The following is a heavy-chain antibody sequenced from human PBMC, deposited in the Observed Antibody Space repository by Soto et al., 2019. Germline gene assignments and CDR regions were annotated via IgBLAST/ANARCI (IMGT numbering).Heavy chain of an antibody. J-gene: IGHJ4*02. CDR2: ISAYNGNT. CDR3: ARVTGTIDY. D-gene: IGHD1-1*01. CDR1: GYTFTNFG. Sequence: GASVKVSCKASGYTFTNFGISWVRQAPGQGLEWMGWISAYNGNTNYAQKFQGRVTMTTDTSTSTAYLELRSLRSEDTAVYYCARVTGTIDYWGQGTLVTVSS. V-gene: IGHV1-18*01.